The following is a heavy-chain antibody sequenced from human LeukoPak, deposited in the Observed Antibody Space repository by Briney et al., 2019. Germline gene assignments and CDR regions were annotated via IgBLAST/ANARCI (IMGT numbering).Heavy chain of an antibody. CDR3: ARMHYDSSGWFVSPVWYFDL. CDR2: IYPGDSDT. J-gene: IGHJ2*01. D-gene: IGHD3-22*01. V-gene: IGHV5-51*01. Sequence: GESLKISCKGSGYSFTSYWIGWVRQMPGKGLEWMGIIYPGDSDTRYSPSFQGQVTISADKSISTAYLQWSSLKASDTAMYHCARMHYDSSGWFVSPVWYFDLWGRGTLVTVSS. CDR1: GYSFTSYW.